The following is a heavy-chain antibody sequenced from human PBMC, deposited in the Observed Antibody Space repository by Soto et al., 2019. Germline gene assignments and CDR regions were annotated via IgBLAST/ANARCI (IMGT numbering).Heavy chain of an antibody. D-gene: IGHD3-22*01. Sequence: SETLSLTCTVSGGSIRSGGYYWSWIRQHPGKGLEWIGYIYYSGSTYYNPSLKSRVTISVDTSKDQFSLKLSSVTAADTAVYYCARARTRYYYDSSPDYWGQGTLVTVSS. CDR3: ARARTRYYYDSSPDY. J-gene: IGHJ4*02. CDR1: GGSIRSGGYY. CDR2: IYYSGST. V-gene: IGHV4-31*03.